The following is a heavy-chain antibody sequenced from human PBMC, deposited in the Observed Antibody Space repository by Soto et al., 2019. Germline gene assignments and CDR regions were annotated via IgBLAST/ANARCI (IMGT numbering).Heavy chain of an antibody. J-gene: IGHJ6*02. Sequence: GGSLRLSCAASGFTFSSYGMHWVRQAPGKGLEWVAVISYDGSNKYYADSVKGRFTISRDNSKNTLYLQMNSLRAEDTAVYYCAKGVRSGWTSYYYYGMDVWGQGTTVTVSS. CDR3: AKGVRSGWTSYYYYGMDV. CDR2: ISYDGSNK. CDR1: GFTFSSYG. D-gene: IGHD6-19*01. V-gene: IGHV3-30*18.